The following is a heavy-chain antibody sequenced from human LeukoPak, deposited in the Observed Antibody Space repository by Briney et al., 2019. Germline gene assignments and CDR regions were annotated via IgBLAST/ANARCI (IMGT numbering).Heavy chain of an antibody. D-gene: IGHD2-2*01. CDR2: INPNSGGT. CDR1: GYTFTGYY. J-gene: IGHJ5*02. CDR3: ARQMRYCSSTSCYGNWFDP. Sequence: ASVKVSCKASGYTFTGYYMHWVRQAPGQGLEWMGWINPNSGGTNYAQKFQGWVTMTRDTSISTAYMELSRLGSDDTAVYYCARQMRYCSSTSCYGNWFDPWGQGTLVTVSS. V-gene: IGHV1-2*04.